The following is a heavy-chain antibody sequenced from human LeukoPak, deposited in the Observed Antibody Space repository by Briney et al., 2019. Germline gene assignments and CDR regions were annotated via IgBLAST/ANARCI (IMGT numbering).Heavy chain of an antibody. CDR3: ASSGSRAANWFDP. CDR1: GGSISSGGYS. D-gene: IGHD1-26*01. V-gene: IGHV4-30-2*01. J-gene: IGHJ5*02. CDR2: TYHSGST. Sequence: SETLSLTCAVSGGSISSGGYSWSWIRQPPGKGLEWIGYTYHSGSTYYNPSLKSRVTISVDRSKNQFSLKLSSVTAADTAVYYCASSGSRAANWFDPWGQGTLVTVSS.